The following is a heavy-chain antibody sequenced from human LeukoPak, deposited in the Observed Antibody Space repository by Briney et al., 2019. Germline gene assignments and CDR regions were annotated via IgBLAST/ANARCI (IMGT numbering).Heavy chain of an antibody. D-gene: IGHD1-1*01. CDR1: GLTFSSYA. Sequence: GGSLRLSCAASGLTFSSYAMSWVRQAPGKGLEWVSSISGSDGTTYYADSVKGRFTISRDNSKYTLSLQMNSLRTEDTAVYYCAKVDNWKYGHHDFWGQGTLVTVSS. CDR3: AKVDNWKYGHHDF. V-gene: IGHV3-23*01. CDR2: ISGSDGTT. J-gene: IGHJ4*02.